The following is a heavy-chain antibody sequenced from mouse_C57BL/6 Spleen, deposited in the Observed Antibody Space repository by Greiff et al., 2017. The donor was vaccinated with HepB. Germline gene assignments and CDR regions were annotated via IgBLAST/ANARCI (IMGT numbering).Heavy chain of an antibody. CDR1: GFNIKDDY. CDR3: TTGGKGY. CDR2: IDPENGDT. J-gene: IGHJ2*01. Sequence: VQLQQSGAELVRPGASVKLSCTASGFNIKDDYMHWVKQRPEQGLEWIGWIDPENGDTEYASKFQGKATITADTSSNTAYLQLSSLTSEDTAVYYGTTGGKGYWGQGTTLTVSS. V-gene: IGHV14-4*01. D-gene: IGHD1-3*01.